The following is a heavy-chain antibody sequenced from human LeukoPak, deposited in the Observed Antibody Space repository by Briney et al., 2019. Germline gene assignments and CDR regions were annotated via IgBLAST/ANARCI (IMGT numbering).Heavy chain of an antibody. CDR3: ARDESSYYDSSGYFFDY. CDR1: GFTFSSYA. D-gene: IGHD3-22*01. CDR2: ISYDGSNK. V-gene: IGHV3-30-3*01. Sequence: GGSLRLSCAASGFTFSSYAMHWVRQAPGKGLEWVAVISYDGSNKYYADSVKGRFTISRDNSKNTLYLQMNSLRAEDTAVYYCARDESSYYDSSGYFFDYWGQGTLVTVSS. J-gene: IGHJ4*02.